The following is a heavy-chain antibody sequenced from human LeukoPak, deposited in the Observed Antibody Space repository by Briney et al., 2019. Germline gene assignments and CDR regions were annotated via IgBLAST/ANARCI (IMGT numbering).Heavy chain of an antibody. J-gene: IGHJ4*02. CDR3: ARDLLATVTTGESDY. Sequence: GGSLRLSCAASGFTVSSNYMSWVRQAPGKGQEWVSVIYSGGSTYYAGSVKGRFTISRDNSKNTLYLQMNSLRAEDTAVYYCARDLLATVTTGESDYWGQGTLVTVSS. V-gene: IGHV3-66*02. D-gene: IGHD4-17*01. CDR1: GFTVSSNY. CDR2: IYSGGST.